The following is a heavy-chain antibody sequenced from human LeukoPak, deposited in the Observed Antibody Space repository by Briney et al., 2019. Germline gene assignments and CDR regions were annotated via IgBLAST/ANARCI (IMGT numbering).Heavy chain of an antibody. D-gene: IGHD6-13*01. CDR3: ARGRAAAGASSAFDI. V-gene: IGHV1-2*02. Sequence: ASVKVSCKASGYTFTGYYMHWVRQAPGQGLEWMGWINPNSGGTNYAQKFQGRVTMTRDTSISTAYMELSRLRSDDTAVYYCARGRAAAGASSAFDIWGQGTMVTVSS. CDR1: GYTFTGYY. CDR2: INPNSGGT. J-gene: IGHJ3*02.